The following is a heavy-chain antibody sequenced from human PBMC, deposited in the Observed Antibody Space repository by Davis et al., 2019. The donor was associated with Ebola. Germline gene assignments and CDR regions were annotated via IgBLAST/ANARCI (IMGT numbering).Heavy chain of an antibody. Sequence: PGGSLRLSCAASGFTFSSYAMHWVRQAPGKGLEYVSVISSNGGSTYYANSVKGRFTISRDNSKNTLYLQMGSLRAEDMAVYYCARDQLDYYYYGMDVWGQGTTVTVSS. D-gene: IGHD1-1*01. V-gene: IGHV3-64*01. CDR3: ARDQLDYYYYGMDV. CDR1: GFTFSSYA. J-gene: IGHJ6*02. CDR2: ISSNGGST.